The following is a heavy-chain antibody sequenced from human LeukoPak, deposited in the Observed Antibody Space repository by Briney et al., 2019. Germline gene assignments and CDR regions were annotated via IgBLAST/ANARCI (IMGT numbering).Heavy chain of an antibody. CDR3: ARDNVYYDILTGYLGAFDI. J-gene: IGHJ3*02. CDR1: GGSISSYY. V-gene: IGHV4-4*07. Sequence: SETLSLTCTVSGGSISSYYWSWIRQPAGKGLEWIGRIYPTGSTNYNPSLKSRVTMSVDTSKNQFSLKLSSVTAADTAVYYCARDNVYYDILTGYLGAFDIWGQGTMVTVSS. CDR2: IYPTGST. D-gene: IGHD3-9*01.